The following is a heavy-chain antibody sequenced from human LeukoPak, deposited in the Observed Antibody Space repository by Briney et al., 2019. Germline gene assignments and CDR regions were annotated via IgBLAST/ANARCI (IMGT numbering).Heavy chain of an antibody. D-gene: IGHD4-17*01. CDR3: ARDGRTVTTLDYFDY. Sequence: SETLSLTCTVSGGSISSSSYYWGWIRQPPGKGLEWIGSIYYSGSTYYNPSLKSRVTISVDTSKNQFSLKLSSVTAADTAVYYCARDGRTVTTLDYFDYWGQGTLVTVSS. V-gene: IGHV4-39*07. CDR2: IYYSGST. CDR1: GGSISSSSYY. J-gene: IGHJ4*02.